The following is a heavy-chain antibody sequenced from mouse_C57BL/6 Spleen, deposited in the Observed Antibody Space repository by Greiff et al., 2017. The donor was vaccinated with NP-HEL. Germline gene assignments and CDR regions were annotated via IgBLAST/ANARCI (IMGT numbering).Heavy chain of an antibody. Sequence: VQLQQSGPGLVKPSQSLSLTCSVPGYSITSGYYWNWIRQFPGNKLEWMGYISYDGSNNYNPSLKNRISITRDTSKNQFFLKLNSVTTEDTATYYCASDPPDYAMDYWGQGTSVTVSS. CDR2: ISYDGSN. CDR3: ASDPPDYAMDY. J-gene: IGHJ4*01. CDR1: GYSITSGYY. V-gene: IGHV3-6*01.